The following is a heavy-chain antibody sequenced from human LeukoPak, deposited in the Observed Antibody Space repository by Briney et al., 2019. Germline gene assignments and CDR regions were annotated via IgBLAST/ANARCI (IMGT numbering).Heavy chain of an antibody. D-gene: IGHD2-2*01. V-gene: IGHV3-23*01. J-gene: IGHJ5*02. CDR2: ISGSGGST. CDR3: AKDPSRDAPGWFDP. CDR1: GLTFSSYA. Sequence: GGSLRLSCAASGLTFSSYAMSWVRQPQGKGREWVSAISGSGGSTYYTDSVKDRFTISRDNSKHTLYMQVNSQRAEDTAVYYCAKDPSRDAPGWFDPWGQGTLVTVSS.